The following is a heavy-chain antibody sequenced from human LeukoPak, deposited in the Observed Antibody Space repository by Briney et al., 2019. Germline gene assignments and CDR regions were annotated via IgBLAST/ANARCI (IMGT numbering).Heavy chain of an antibody. D-gene: IGHD6-19*01. Sequence: GASVKVSCKASGYTFTSYAMNWVRQAPGQGLEWMGWINTNTGNPTYAQGFTGRFVFSLDTSVSTAYLQISSLKAEDTAVYYCAGDHLWYSSGWPGGDWFDPWGQGTLVTVSS. CDR2: INTNTGNP. V-gene: IGHV7-4-1*02. CDR3: AGDHLWYSSGWPGGDWFDP. CDR1: GYTFTSYA. J-gene: IGHJ5*02.